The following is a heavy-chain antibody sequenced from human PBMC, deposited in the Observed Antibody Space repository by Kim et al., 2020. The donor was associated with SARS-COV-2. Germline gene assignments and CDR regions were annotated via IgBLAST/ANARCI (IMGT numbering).Heavy chain of an antibody. D-gene: IGHD1-26*01. CDR1: GFTFSDHY. CDR3: ARGGGSSSRLDYYYGMDV. J-gene: IGHJ6*02. V-gene: IGHV3-72*01. Sequence: GGSLRLSCAASGFTFSDHYMDWVRQAPGKGLELVGRSRNKVNSYTTEYAASVKGRFTISRDDSKNSLYLQMNSLKTEDTAMYYCARGGGSSSRLDYYYGMDVWGQGTTVTVPS. CDR2: SRNKVNSYTT.